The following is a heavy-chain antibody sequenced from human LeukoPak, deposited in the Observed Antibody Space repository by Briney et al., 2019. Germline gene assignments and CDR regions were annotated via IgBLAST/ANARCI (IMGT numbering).Heavy chain of an antibody. V-gene: IGHV3-30*02. CDR3: AKDRPNYFGTNGHYYRRDGDF. CDR1: GFTFSSYG. J-gene: IGHJ4*02. Sequence: GGSLRLSCAASGFTFSSYGMHWVRQAPGKGLEWVTFIRYDGSENYYADSVKGRFTISRDNSKYTVYLQMNSLRAEDTAIYYCAKDRPNYFGTNGHYYRRDGDFWGQGTLVTVSS. D-gene: IGHD3-22*01. CDR2: IRYDGSEN.